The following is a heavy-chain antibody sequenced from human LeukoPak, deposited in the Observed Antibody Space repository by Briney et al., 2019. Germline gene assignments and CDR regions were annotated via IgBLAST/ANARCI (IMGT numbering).Heavy chain of an antibody. V-gene: IGHV1-2*02. CDR2: INPKSGGT. Sequence: ASVKVSCKASGYTFSGYYMYWVRQAPGQGLEWMGWINPKSGGTNYAQKFQGRVTMTTDTSTSTAYMELRSLRSDDTAVYYCAGGGDTAMGGGFDYWGQGTLVTVSS. CDR3: AGGGDTAMGGGFDY. D-gene: IGHD5-18*01. CDR1: GYTFSGYY. J-gene: IGHJ4*02.